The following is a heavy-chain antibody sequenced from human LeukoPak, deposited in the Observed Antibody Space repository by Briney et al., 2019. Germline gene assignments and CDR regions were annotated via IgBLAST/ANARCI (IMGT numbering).Heavy chain of an antibody. J-gene: IGHJ4*02. D-gene: IGHD3-10*01. CDR3: AKVVWFGESPKGDYFDY. CDR2: ISGSGGST. V-gene: IGHV3-23*01. Sequence: GGSLRLSCAASGFTFSSYGMSWVRQAPGKGLEWVSAISGSGGSTYYADSVKGRFTISRDNSKNTLYLQVNSLRAEDTAVYYCAKVVWFGESPKGDYFDYWGEGTLVTVSS. CDR1: GFTFSSYG.